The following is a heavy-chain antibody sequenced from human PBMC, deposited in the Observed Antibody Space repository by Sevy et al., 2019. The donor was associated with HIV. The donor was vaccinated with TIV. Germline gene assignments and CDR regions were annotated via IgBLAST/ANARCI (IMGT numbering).Heavy chain of an antibody. CDR3: ARGHGSTRARLKYGLDV. V-gene: IGHV1-69*04. D-gene: IGHD2-2*01. Sequence: ASVKVSCRTSGGTFSDYAISWVRQAPGQGLEWMGRIIPMLGIRDYEQKFQGRVTISAHKSASTAYMELTSLRSEDTAVYYCARGHGSTRARLKYGLDVWGQGTTVTVSS. CDR1: GGTFSDYA. J-gene: IGHJ6*02. CDR2: IIPMLGIR.